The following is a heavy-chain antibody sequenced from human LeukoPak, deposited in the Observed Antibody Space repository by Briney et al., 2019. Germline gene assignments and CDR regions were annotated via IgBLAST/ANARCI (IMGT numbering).Heavy chain of an antibody. V-gene: IGHV3-66*01. D-gene: IGHD3-22*01. CDR1: GFTVSSNY. CDR2: IYSGGST. Sequence: GGSLRLSCAASGFTVSSNYMSWVRQAPGKGLEWVSVIYSGGSTYYADSVKGRFTISRDNSKNTLYLQMNSLRAEDTAVYYCARDSEDSSGYHPLDIWGQGTMVTVSS. J-gene: IGHJ3*02. CDR3: ARDSEDSSGYHPLDI.